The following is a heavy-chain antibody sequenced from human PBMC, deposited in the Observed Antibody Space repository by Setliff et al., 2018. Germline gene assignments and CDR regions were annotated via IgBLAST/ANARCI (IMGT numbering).Heavy chain of an antibody. D-gene: IGHD6-25*01. J-gene: IGHJ5*02. V-gene: IGHV3-30*04. CDR1: GFTFSSYA. CDR2: ISYDGSEI. CDR3: VPGRGS. Sequence: GGSLRLSCAASGFTFSSYAMHWVRQAPGKGLEWVAVISYDGSEIYYIDSVRGRFTISRDNAQKTLYLHMNNLRADDTAVFYCVPGRGSWGQGALVTVSS.